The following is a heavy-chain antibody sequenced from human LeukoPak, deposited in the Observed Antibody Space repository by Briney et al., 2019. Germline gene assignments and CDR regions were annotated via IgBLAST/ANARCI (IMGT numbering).Heavy chain of an antibody. D-gene: IGHD5-12*01. V-gene: IGHV1-18*01. CDR3: ARDGGYSGYEDWFDP. Sequence: GASVKVSCKASGYTFTSYGISWVRQAPGQGLEWMGWISAYNGNTNYAQKPQGRVTMTTDTSTSTAYMELRSLRSDDTAVYYCARDGGYSGYEDWFDPWGQGTLVTVSS. CDR1: GYTFTSYG. CDR2: ISAYNGNT. J-gene: IGHJ5*02.